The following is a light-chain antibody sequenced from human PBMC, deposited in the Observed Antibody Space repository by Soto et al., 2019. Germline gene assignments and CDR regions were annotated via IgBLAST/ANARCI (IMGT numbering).Light chain of an antibody. CDR3: QSYHSTLSARYV. Sequence: QSALTQPPSVSGAPGQRVTISCTGSSSNIGAGYDVHWYQQRPGTAPKLLIFGNINRPSGVPDRFSGSKSGTSASLAITGLQAEDEGDYYCQSYHSTLSARYVFGTGTKLTVL. CDR2: GNI. CDR1: SSNIGAGYD. V-gene: IGLV1-40*01. J-gene: IGLJ1*01.